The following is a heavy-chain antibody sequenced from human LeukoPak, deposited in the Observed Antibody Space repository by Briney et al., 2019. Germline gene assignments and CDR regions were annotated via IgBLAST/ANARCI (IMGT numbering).Heavy chain of an antibody. CDR1: GFTFSSYW. CDR3: ARKGSRDSSGYYYPPGYYYGMDV. CDR2: IKQDGSEK. V-gene: IGHV3-7*05. Sequence: GGSLRLSCAASGFTFSSYWMSGVRQAPGKGLEWVANIKQDGSEKYYVDSVKGRFTISRDNAKNSLYLQMNSLRAEDTAVYYCARKGSRDSSGYYYPPGYYYGMDVWGQGTTVTVSS. J-gene: IGHJ6*02. D-gene: IGHD3-22*01.